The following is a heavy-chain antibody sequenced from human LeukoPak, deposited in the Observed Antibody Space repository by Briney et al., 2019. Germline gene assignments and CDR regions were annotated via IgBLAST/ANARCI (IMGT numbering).Heavy chain of an antibody. CDR1: GFTFSSYG. V-gene: IGHV3-30*18. J-gene: IGHJ5*02. D-gene: IGHD6-13*01. CDR3: AKDGELKSIAPNWFDP. CDR2: ISYDGSNK. Sequence: PGGSLRLSCAASGFTFSSYGMHWVRQAPGKGLEWVAVISYDGSNKYYADSVKGRFTISRDNSKNTLYLQMNSLRAEDTAVYYCAKDGELKSIAPNWFDPWGQGTLVTVSS.